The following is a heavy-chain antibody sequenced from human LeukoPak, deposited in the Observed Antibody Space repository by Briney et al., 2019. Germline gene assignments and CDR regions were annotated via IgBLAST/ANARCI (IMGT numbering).Heavy chain of an antibody. CDR3: AKDHPGAIGVSGEPFDH. CDR1: GFTFSNYV. Sequence: GGSLRLSCAASGFTFSNYVMSWVRRAPGKGLEWVSGTSASGSRASYADPVKGRFTISRDNANNTVYLQMNSLRVDDTAVYYCAKDHPGAIGVSGEPFDHWGQGTLVTVSS. V-gene: IGHV3-23*01. J-gene: IGHJ4*02. D-gene: IGHD2-2*01. CDR2: TSASGSRA.